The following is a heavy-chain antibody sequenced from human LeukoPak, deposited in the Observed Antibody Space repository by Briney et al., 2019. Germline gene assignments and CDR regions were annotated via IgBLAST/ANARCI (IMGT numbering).Heavy chain of an antibody. CDR1: GGSISSYY. V-gene: IGHV4-59*13. CDR2: IYNSGST. CDR3: AREGRFGDSSTANFAD. Sequence: SETLSLTCTASGGSISSYYWSWIRQPPGKGLEWIGYIYNSGSTNNNPSLKSRVTISVDTSKNQFSLKLSSVTAADTAVYYCAREGRFGDSSTANFADWGEGTLVTVSA. D-gene: IGHD3-10*01. J-gene: IGHJ4*02.